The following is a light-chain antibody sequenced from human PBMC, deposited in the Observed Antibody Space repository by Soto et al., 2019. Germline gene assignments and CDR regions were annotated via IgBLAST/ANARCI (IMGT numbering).Light chain of an antibody. J-gene: IGKJ5*01. CDR3: QRGDT. V-gene: IGKV3-11*01. CDR1: QSVSSN. CDR2: DAS. Sequence: EIVLTQSPATLSWSPGERATLSCRASQSVSSNLAWYQQKPGQAPRLLIYDASNRATGIPARFSGSGSGTDFPLTISRLEPEDFAVYYCQRGDTFGQGTRLEIK.